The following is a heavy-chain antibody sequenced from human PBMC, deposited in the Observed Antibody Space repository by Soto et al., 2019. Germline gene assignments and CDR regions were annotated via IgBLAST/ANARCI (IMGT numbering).Heavy chain of an antibody. CDR2: IYYSGST. D-gene: IGHD3-9*01. V-gene: IGHV4-59*01. CDR1: GGSISSYY. J-gene: IGHJ5*02. Sequence: SETLSLTCTVSGGSISSYYWSWLRQPPGKGLEWIGYIYYSGSTNYNPSLKSRVTISVDTSKNQFSLKLSSVTAADTAVYYCARDQNDILTGYVHWFDPWGQGTLVTVS. CDR3: ARDQNDILTGYVHWFDP.